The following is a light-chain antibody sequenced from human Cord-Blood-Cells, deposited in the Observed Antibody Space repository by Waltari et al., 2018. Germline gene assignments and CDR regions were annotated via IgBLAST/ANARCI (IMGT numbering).Light chain of an antibody. CDR1: SSDVGGYNY. Sequence: QSALTQPASVSGSPGQSITISCTGTSSDVGGYNYVSWYQQHPGKAPQLRIYDVSNRPSGVSNRFSGSKSGNTASLTISGLQAEDEADYYCSSYTSSSTVVFGGGTKLTVL. V-gene: IGLV2-14*01. J-gene: IGLJ2*01. CDR2: DVS. CDR3: SSYTSSSTVV.